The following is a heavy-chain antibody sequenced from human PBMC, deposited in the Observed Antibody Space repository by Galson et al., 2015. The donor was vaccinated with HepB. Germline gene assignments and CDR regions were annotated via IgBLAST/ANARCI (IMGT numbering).Heavy chain of an antibody. Sequence: SLRLSCAASGFTVSSNYMSWVRQAPGKGLEWVSVIYSGGSTYYADSVKGRFTISRDNSKNTLYLQMNSLRAEDTAVYYCARTYDSSGSNAFDIWGQGTMVTVSS. V-gene: IGHV3-53*01. CDR3: ARTYDSSGSNAFDI. CDR1: GFTVSSNY. J-gene: IGHJ3*02. CDR2: IYSGGST. D-gene: IGHD3-22*01.